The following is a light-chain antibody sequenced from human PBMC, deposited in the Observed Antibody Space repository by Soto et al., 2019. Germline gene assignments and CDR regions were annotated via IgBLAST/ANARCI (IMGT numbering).Light chain of an antibody. V-gene: IGLV2-8*01. J-gene: IGLJ1*01. Sequence: QSALTQPPSASGSPGQSVTISCTGTTSDIGAYNYVYWYQQRPGKAPKLIIYEVTRRPSGVPDRIFGSKSYTTASLTVSGLQAEDEADYYCSSFAGTNSFVFGTGTKVTVL. CDR2: EVT. CDR1: TSDIGAYNY. CDR3: SSFAGTNSFV.